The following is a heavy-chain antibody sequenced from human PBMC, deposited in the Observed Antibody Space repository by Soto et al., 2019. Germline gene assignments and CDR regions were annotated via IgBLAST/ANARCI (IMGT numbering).Heavy chain of an antibody. CDR3: ATKAGREVPVTYYFDY. V-gene: IGHV3-23*01. CDR2: ISDSGDST. J-gene: IGHJ4*02. D-gene: IGHD2-2*01. Sequence: EVQLSESGGGLVQPGGSLRLSCAASGFTFSRCAMSWVRQAPGKGLEWVSAISDSGDSTYYADSVKGRLTISRDNSKSTLYLQMNSMRDDDTAVYYCATKAGREVPVTYYFDYWGLGPLVTVSS. CDR1: GFTFSRCA.